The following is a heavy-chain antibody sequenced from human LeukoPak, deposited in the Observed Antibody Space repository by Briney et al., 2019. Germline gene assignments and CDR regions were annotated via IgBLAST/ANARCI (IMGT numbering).Heavy chain of an antibody. J-gene: IGHJ3*02. V-gene: IGHV3-23*01. CDR1: GFTFDDYA. CDR2: ISGSGGST. CDR3: AKDLTAMAPNAFDI. Sequence: PGRSLRLSCAASGFTFDDYAMHWVRQAPGKGLEWVSGISGSGGSTYYADSVKGRFTISRDNSKNTLYLQMNSLRAEDTAVYYCAKDLTAMAPNAFDIWGQGTMVTVSS. D-gene: IGHD5-18*01.